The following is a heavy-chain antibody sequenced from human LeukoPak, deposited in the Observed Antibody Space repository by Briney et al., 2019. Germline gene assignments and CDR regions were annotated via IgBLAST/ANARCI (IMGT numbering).Heavy chain of an antibody. CDR1: GYTFTSYG. V-gene: IGHV1-18*04. CDR3: ARDPDILTGDPRDY. D-gene: IGHD3-9*01. Sequence: ASVKVSCKASGYTFTSYGISWVRQAPGQGLEWMGWISAYNGNTNYAQKLQGRGTMTTDTSTSTAYMELRSLRSDDTAVYYCARDPDILTGDPRDYWGQGTLVTVSS. J-gene: IGHJ4*02. CDR2: ISAYNGNT.